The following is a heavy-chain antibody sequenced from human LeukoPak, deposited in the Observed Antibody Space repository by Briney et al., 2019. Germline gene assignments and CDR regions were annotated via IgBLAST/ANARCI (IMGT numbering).Heavy chain of an antibody. Sequence: PGGSPRLSCAASGFTFSRYSVNWVRQAPGKGLEWVSCITGGSDYIFYADSVRGRFTISRDNAKNSLYLQMNSLRAEDTAVYYCAKFKGHYGDSEYYFDYWGQGTLVTVSS. CDR2: ITGGSDYI. D-gene: IGHD3-10*01. CDR1: GFTFSRYS. CDR3: AKFKGHYGDSEYYFDY. V-gene: IGHV3-21*01. J-gene: IGHJ4*02.